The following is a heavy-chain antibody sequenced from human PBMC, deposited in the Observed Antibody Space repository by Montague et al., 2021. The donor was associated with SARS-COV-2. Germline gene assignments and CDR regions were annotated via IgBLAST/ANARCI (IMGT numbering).Heavy chain of an antibody. V-gene: IGHV4-34*01. CDR2: IDHSRNT. D-gene: IGHD5-18*01. J-gene: IGHJ6*02. Sequence: SETLSLTCAVYGGSFSGYYWSWIRQVPGKGLEWIGEIDHSRNTDHNPSLKSRVTISVDTSKNQFSLNLISVTAADTAVYYCARGRNPSRAYAYGFLRLVYFALDVWGQGTTVTVPS. CDR3: ARGRNPSRAYAYGFLRLVYFALDV. CDR1: GGSFSGYY.